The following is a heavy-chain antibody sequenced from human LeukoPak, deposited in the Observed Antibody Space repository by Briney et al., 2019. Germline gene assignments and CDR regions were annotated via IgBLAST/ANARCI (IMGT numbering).Heavy chain of an antibody. D-gene: IGHD2-15*01. V-gene: IGHV3-66*01. CDR1: GFTVSSNY. CDR2: IYSGGST. Sequence: PGGSLRLSCAASGFTVSSNYMSWVRQAPGKGLEWVSVIYSGGSTYYADAVEGRFTISRDNSKNTLYRQMNSLRAEDTAVYYCARDSRRILPSDWGQGTLVTVSS. CDR3: ARDSRRILPSD. J-gene: IGHJ4*02.